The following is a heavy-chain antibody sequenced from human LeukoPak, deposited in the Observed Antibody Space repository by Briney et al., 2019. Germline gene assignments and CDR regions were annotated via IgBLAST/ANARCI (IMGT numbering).Heavy chain of an antibody. CDR2: IYYSGST. CDR1: GGSISNYC. D-gene: IGHD5-18*01. CDR3: AAYSGYSYGYFHY. Sequence: PSETLSLTCTVSGGSISNYCWSWIRQPPGKGLEWIGYIYYSGSTNYNPSLKSRVTISVDTSKNQFSLKLSSVTAADTAVYYCAAYSGYSYGYFHYWGQGTLVTVSS. J-gene: IGHJ4*02. V-gene: IGHV4-59*01.